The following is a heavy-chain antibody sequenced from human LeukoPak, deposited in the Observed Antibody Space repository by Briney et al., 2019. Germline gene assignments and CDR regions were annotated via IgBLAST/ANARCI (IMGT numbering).Heavy chain of an antibody. Sequence: GGSLRLSCAASGFTFSSYGMHWVRQAPGKGLEWVAVISYDGSNKYYADSVKGRFTISRDNSKNTLYLQMTSLSAEDTAVYYCAKDLLPYRYYYDSSGYEEDFWGQGTLVSVSS. CDR1: GFTFSSYG. CDR3: AKDLLPYRYYYDSSGYEEDF. V-gene: IGHV3-30*18. CDR2: ISYDGSNK. J-gene: IGHJ4*02. D-gene: IGHD3-22*01.